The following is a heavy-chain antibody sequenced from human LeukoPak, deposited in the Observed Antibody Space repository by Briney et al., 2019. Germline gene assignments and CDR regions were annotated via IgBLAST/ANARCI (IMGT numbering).Heavy chain of an antibody. CDR2: IYYSGST. J-gene: IGHJ5*02. D-gene: IGHD6-13*01. CDR1: GGSISSGGYY. Sequence: PSETLSLTCTVSGGSISSGGYYWSWIRQHPGKGLEWIGYIYYSGSTYYNPSLKSRVTISVDTSKNQFSLKLSSVTAADTAVYYCAREITNSSSFAGWFDPWGQGTLVTVSS. CDR3: AREITNSSSFAGWFDP. V-gene: IGHV4-31*03.